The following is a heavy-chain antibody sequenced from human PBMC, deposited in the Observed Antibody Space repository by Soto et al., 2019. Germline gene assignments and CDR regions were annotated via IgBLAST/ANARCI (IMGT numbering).Heavy chain of an antibody. CDR2: ISYDGSNK. V-gene: IGHV3-30-3*01. Sequence: GSLRLSCAASGFTFSSYAMHWVRQAPGKGLEWVAVISYDGSNKYYADSVKGRFTISRDNSKNTLYLQMNSLRAEDTAVYYCARRGPHSSGYYYFDYWGQGTLVTVSS. J-gene: IGHJ4*02. D-gene: IGHD3-22*01. CDR1: GFTFSSYA. CDR3: ARRGPHSSGYYYFDY.